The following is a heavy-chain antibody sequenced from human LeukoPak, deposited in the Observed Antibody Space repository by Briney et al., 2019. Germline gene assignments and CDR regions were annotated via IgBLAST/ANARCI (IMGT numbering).Heavy chain of an antibody. J-gene: IGHJ5*02. V-gene: IGHV3-20*04. Sequence: GASVKLSCAASGFTFDDYGMSWVRQAPGKGLEWVCGINRNGGSTGYADYVKGRLTITRDNAKNTVYLELNSLKADDTAIYYCAREGIYSCGGRSSFEFEPWGQGTLVTVSS. CDR1: GFTFDDYG. D-gene: IGHD2-15*01. CDR2: INRNGGST. CDR3: AREGIYSCGGRSSFEFEP.